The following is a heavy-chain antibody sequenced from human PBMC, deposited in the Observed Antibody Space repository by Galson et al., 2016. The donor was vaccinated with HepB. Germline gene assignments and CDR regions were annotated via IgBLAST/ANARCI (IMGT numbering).Heavy chain of an antibody. CDR1: GYTFTSRS. V-gene: IGHV1-3*01. J-gene: IGHJ6*02. D-gene: IGHD2-15*01. CDR3: AGGGGGMDV. Sequence: SVKVSCKASGYTFTSRSMHWVRQAPGQRLEWMGWFNVGDGNTKYSQKFQGRVTITRDTSASTAYMDLSSLTSEDTAVYYCAGGGGGMDVWGQGTTVTVSS. CDR2: FNVGDGNT.